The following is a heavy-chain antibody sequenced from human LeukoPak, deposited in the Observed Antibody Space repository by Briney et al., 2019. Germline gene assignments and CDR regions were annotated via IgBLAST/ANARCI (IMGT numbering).Heavy chain of an antibody. J-gene: IGHJ4*02. Sequence: SETLSLTCTVSGGSISSYYWSWIRQPPGKGLEWIGYIYYSGSTNYNPSLKGRVTISVDTSKNQFSLKLSSVTAADTAVYYCARLPFFAGGPDYWGQGTLVTVSS. CDR1: GGSISSYY. CDR3: ARLPFFAGGPDY. V-gene: IGHV4-59*08. D-gene: IGHD3-10*01. CDR2: IYYSGST.